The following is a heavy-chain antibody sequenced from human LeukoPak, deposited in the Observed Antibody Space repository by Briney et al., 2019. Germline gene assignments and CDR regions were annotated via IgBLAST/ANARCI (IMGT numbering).Heavy chain of an antibody. J-gene: IGHJ4*02. D-gene: IGHD3-16*01. Sequence: GGSLRLSCAASGFTVSGTHMRWVRQPPGEGLEGVSAMYTGGTTYYADSVQGRFTISRDTSKNTLYLHMTIVRVEAPAVYYCAKDEVTSGGGLASWGQGTLVTVSS. CDR1: GFTVSGTH. CDR3: AKDEVTSGGGLAS. V-gene: IGHV3-53*01. CDR2: MYTGGTT.